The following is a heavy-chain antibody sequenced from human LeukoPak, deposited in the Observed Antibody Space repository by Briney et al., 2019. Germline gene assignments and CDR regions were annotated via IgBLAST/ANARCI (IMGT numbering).Heavy chain of an antibody. CDR2: IYHSGST. CDR3: ARYSSSWYWFDP. CDR1: GYSISSGYY. J-gene: IGHJ5*02. D-gene: IGHD6-13*01. V-gene: IGHV4-38-2*02. Sequence: SETLSLTCTVSGYSISSGYYWGWIRQPPGKGLEWIGSIYHSGSTYYNPSLKSRVTISVDTSKNQFSLKLSSVTAADTAVYYCARYSSSWYWFDPWGQGTLATVSS.